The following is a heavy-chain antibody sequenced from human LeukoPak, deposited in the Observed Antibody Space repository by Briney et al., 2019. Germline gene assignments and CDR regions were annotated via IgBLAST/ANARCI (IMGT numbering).Heavy chain of an antibody. V-gene: IGHV4-34*01. CDR1: GGSFSGYY. CDR3: ARVYYDILTGYSRGRYFDY. D-gene: IGHD3-9*01. Sequence: SETLSLTCAVYGGSFSGYYWSWIRQPPGKGPEWIGEINHSGSTNYNPSLKSRVTISVDTSKNQFSLKLSSVTAADTAVYYCARVYYDILTGYSRGRYFDYWGQGTLVTVSS. CDR2: INHSGST. J-gene: IGHJ4*02.